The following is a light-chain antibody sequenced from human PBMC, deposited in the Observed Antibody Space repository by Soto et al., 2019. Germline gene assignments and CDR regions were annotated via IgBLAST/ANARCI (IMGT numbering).Light chain of an antibody. J-gene: IGKJ1*01. V-gene: IGKV3-15*01. CDR3: QQYNNWPGT. Sequence: EIVMTQSPGTLSVSPGERATLSCRVSQSVGSNLAWYQQKAGQAPRLLIYGASTRATGIPARFSGSGSGTEFTLTISSLQSEDFAVYYCQQYNNWPGTFGQGTKVDIK. CDR2: GAS. CDR1: QSVGSN.